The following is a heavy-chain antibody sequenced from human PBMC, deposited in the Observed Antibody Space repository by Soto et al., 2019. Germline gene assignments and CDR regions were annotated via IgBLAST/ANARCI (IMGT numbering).Heavy chain of an antibody. V-gene: IGHV3-33*01. CDR1: GFSYGGYG. D-gene: IGHD3-22*01. CDR2: IWHDGGRQ. CDR3: ARDLTSGYTDS. J-gene: IGHJ5*01. Sequence: QVHLVESGGGVVQPGGSLRLSCVASGFSYGGYGMHWVRQAPGKGLEWVAVIWHDGGRQYYADSVKGRFTVSRDNAMNTLYLQMNSLRAEDTAVYYCARDLTSGYTDSWGQGTLVIVSS.